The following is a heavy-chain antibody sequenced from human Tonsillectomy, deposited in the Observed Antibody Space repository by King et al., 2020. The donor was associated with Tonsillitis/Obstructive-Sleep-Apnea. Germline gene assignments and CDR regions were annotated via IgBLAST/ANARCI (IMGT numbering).Heavy chain of an antibody. D-gene: IGHD6-13*01. V-gene: IGHV3-11*05. Sequence: VQLVESGGGLVKPGGSLRLSCAASGFRFSDYYMIWIRQAPGKGLDWVSYIGIRSSYTKSADSVKGRFTISRDNAKNSLNLKMSSLRAEDTAVYYCSRVDSSSWSATYFFDYWGLGTLVTVSS. J-gene: IGHJ4*02. CDR1: GFRFSDYY. CDR3: SRVDSSSWSATYFFDY. CDR2: IGIRSSYT.